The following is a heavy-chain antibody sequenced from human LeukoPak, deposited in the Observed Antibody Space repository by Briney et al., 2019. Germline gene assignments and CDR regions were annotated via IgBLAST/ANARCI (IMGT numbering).Heavy chain of an antibody. D-gene: IGHD3-10*01. Sequence: ASVKVSYKASGYTFTTYAMHWVRQAPGQRLEWMGWINPGNGDTKYSQKFQGRVTISRDTSASTAYMELSSLRSEDTAVYYCARELVYGPGSYYPGFWGQGTLVTVSS. CDR3: ARELVYGPGSYYPGF. CDR2: INPGNGDT. CDR1: GYTFTTYA. J-gene: IGHJ4*02. V-gene: IGHV1-3*01.